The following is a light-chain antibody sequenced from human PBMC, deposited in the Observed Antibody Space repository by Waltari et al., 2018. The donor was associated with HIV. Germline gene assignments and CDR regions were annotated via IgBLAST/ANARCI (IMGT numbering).Light chain of an antibody. CDR1: PSNIGENY. Sequence: QAVLTQPPSASGAPGQKVTISCSGSPSNIGENYDVSWFQQVPRTAPKLLSYRNNKRPSGVPDRISGSRSGTSASLAISGLRSEDEADYFCATWDDSLSGPWLFGGGTRLAVL. CDR2: RNN. V-gene: IGLV1-47*01. CDR3: ATWDDSLSGPWL. J-gene: IGLJ3*02.